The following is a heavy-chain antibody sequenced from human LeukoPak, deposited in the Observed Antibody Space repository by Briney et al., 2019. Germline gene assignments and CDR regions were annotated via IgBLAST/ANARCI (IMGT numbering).Heavy chain of an antibody. J-gene: IGHJ4*02. Sequence: PGGSLRLSCAASGFTFSSYWMSWVRQAPGKGLEWVANMKQDGSEKYYVDSVKGRFTISRDNAKNSLYLQMNSLRAEDTAVYYCARAPYCIGGSCRFDYWGQGTLVTVSS. D-gene: IGHD2-15*01. CDR3: ARAPYCIGGSCRFDY. CDR2: MKQDGSEK. CDR1: GFTFSSYW. V-gene: IGHV3-7*03.